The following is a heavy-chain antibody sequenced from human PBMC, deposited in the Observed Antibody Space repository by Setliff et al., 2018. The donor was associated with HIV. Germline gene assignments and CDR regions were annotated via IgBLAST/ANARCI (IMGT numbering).Heavy chain of an antibody. V-gene: IGHV1-18*01. CDR2: ISPYNGDT. CDR1: GYRFNTYG. J-gene: IGHJ4*02. CDR3: ARDTIGYCSGGSCYRGIDY. Sequence: ASVKVSCKASGYRFNTYGISWVRQAPGQGLEWMGWISPYNGDTRFAQSLQGRVTLTTDTSTNTAYMEMRTLRSDDTAVYYCARDTIGYCSGGSCYRGIDYWGQGTLVTVSS. D-gene: IGHD2-15*01.